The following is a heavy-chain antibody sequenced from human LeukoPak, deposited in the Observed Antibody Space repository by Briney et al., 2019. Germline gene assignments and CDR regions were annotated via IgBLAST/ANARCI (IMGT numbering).Heavy chain of an antibody. CDR3: ARAKRNGFDI. CDR1: GFTFDNYG. Sequence: GGSLRLSCAASGFTFDNYGINWVRQAPGKGLEWVSYIRSSSSTIYYADSVKGRFTISRDNAKNSLYLQMNSLRAEDTAVYYCARAKRNGFDIWGQGTMVTVSS. V-gene: IGHV3-48*01. J-gene: IGHJ3*02. CDR2: IRSSSSTI.